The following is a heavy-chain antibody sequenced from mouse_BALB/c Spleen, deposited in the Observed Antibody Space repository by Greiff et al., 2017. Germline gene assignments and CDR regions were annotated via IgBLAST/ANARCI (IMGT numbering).Heavy chain of an antibody. V-gene: IGHV5-15*02. CDR2: ISNLAYSI. CDR3: ARDYGSSYAFAY. CDR1: GFTFSDYG. D-gene: IGHD1-1*01. Sequence: EVKLVESGGGLVQPGGSRKLSCAASGFTFSDYGMAWVRQAPGKGPEWVAFISNLAYSIYYADTVTGRFTISRGNAKNTLYLEMSSLRSEDTAMYYCARDYGSSYAFAYWGQGTLVTVSA. J-gene: IGHJ3*01.